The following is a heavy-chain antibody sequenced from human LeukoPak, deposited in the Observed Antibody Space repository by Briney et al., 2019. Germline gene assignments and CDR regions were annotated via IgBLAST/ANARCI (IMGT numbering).Heavy chain of an antibody. Sequence: SVKVSCKASGGTFSNYAISWVRQAPGQGLEWMGRIIPIFGTTNYAQKFQGRVTITTDESTSTAYMELSSLRSEGTAVYYCARGILSSGWFDYWGQGTLVTVSS. J-gene: IGHJ4*02. CDR1: GGTFSNYA. D-gene: IGHD6-19*01. CDR2: IIPIFGTT. V-gene: IGHV1-69*05. CDR3: ARGILSSGWFDY.